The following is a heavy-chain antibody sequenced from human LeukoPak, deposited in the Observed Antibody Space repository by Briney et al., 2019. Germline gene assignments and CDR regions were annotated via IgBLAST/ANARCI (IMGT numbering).Heavy chain of an antibody. Sequence: ASVKVSCKASGYTFTGYYIHWVRQAPGQGLEWMGWINPNSAGTNYAQKFQGRVTMTRDTSISTAYMELSRLRSDDTAVYYCARRRYCSSTSCYLGDGWFDPWGQGTLVTVSS. CDR3: ARRRYCSSTSCYLGDGWFDP. V-gene: IGHV1-2*02. CDR2: INPNSAGT. J-gene: IGHJ5*02. D-gene: IGHD2-2*01. CDR1: GYTFTGYY.